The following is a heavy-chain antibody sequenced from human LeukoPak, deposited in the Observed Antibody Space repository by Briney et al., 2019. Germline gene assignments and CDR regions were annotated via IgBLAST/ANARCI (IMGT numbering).Heavy chain of an antibody. J-gene: IGHJ4*02. D-gene: IGHD3-10*01. V-gene: IGHV3-53*01. CDR1: GFTVSSNY. Sequence: PGGSLRLSCAASGFTVSSNYMSWVRQAPGKGLEWGSVIYSGGSTYYADSVKGRFTISRDNSKNTLYLQMNSLRAEDTAVYYCARDGAMVRGIIMTDWGQGTLVTVSS. CDR3: ARDGAMVRGIIMTD. CDR2: IYSGGST.